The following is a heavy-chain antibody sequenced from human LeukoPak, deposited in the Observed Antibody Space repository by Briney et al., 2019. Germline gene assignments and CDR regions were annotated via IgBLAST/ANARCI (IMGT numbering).Heavy chain of an antibody. CDR3: AKEIDTLGTNAFDI. CDR1: GFTFDDYA. D-gene: IGHD2-15*01. Sequence: PGVSLRLSCAASGFTFDDYAMHWVRQAPGKGLEWVSLISGDGGSTYYADSVRGRFTISRDNSKSSLYLQMDSLRTEDTAFYYCAKEIDTLGTNAFDIWGQGTMVTVSS. J-gene: IGHJ3*02. CDR2: ISGDGGST. V-gene: IGHV3-43*02.